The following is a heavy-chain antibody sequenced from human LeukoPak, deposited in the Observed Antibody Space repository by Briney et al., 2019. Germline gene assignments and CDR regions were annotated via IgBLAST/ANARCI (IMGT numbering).Heavy chain of an antibody. CDR3: ARGSAFYDSSGYLSYYFDY. CDR1: GGTFSSYA. J-gene: IGHJ4*02. D-gene: IGHD3-22*01. V-gene: IGHV1-69*05. Sequence: VASVKVSCKASGGTFSSYAISWVRQAPGQGLEWMGGIIPISGTANYAQKFQGRVTITTDESTSTAYMELSSLRSEDTAVYYCARGSAFYDSSGYLSYYFDYWGQGTLVTVSS. CDR2: IIPISGTA.